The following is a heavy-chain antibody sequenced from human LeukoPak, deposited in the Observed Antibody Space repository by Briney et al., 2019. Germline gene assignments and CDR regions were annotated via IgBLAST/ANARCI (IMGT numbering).Heavy chain of an antibody. CDR2: ISYDGSNK. CDR3: ARDSGTTVGYFDY. J-gene: IGHJ4*02. V-gene: IGHV3-30*03. Sequence: GGSLRLSCAASGFTFSSYGMHWVRQAPGKGLEWVAVISYDGSNKGYADSVKGRFTLSRDNSKNTLYLHMNSLRAEDTAVYYCARDSGTTVGYFDYWGQGTLVTVSS. CDR1: GFTFSSYG. D-gene: IGHD4-23*01.